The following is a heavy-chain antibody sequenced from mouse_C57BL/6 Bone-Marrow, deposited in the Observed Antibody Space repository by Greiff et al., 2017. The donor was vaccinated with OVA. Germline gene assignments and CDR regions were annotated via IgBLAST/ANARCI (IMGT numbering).Heavy chain of an antibody. J-gene: IGHJ4*01. V-gene: IGHV8-8*01. CDR1: GFSLSTFGMG. D-gene: IGHD1-1*01. Sequence: LQQSGPGILQPSQTLSLTCSFSGFSLSTFGMGVGWIRQPSGKGLEWLAHIWWDDDKYYNPALKSRLTISKDTSKNQVFLKIANVDTADTATYYCARIPSYYYGSSYVYAMDYWGQGTSVTVSS. CDR3: ARIPSYYYGSSYVYAMDY. CDR2: IWWDDDK.